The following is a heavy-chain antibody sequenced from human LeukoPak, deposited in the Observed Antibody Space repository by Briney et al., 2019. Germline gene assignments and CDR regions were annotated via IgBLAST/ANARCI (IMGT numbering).Heavy chain of an antibody. J-gene: IGHJ5*02. D-gene: IGHD6-19*01. CDR3: ARDGSGCSNWFDP. CDR2: ISSSSSYI. CDR1: GFTFSRYS. Sequence: GGSLRLSCAASGFTFSRYSMNWVRQAPGKGLEWVSSISSSSSYIYYAESVKGRFTISRDNAKNSLYLQMNSLRAEDTAVYYCARDGSGCSNWFDPWGQGTLVTVSS. V-gene: IGHV3-21*01.